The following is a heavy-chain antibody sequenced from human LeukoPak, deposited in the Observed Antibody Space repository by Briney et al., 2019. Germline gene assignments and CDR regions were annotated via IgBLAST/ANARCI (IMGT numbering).Heavy chain of an antibody. J-gene: IGHJ4*02. Sequence: GGSLRLSCAASGFTFSSYAMSWVRQAPGKGLEWVSAISGSGGSTYYADSVKGRFTISRDNSKNTLYLQRNSLRAEDTAVYYCAKLDSSGYFLAPMGGFDYWGQGTLVTVSS. D-gene: IGHD3-22*01. V-gene: IGHV3-23*01. CDR3: AKLDSSGYFLAPMGGFDY. CDR2: ISGSGGST. CDR1: GFTFSSYA.